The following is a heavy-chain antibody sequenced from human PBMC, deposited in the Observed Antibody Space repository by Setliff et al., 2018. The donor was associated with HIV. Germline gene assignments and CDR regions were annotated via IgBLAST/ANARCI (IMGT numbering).Heavy chain of an antibody. CDR1: GGSISNSRYY. V-gene: IGHV4-39*01. J-gene: IGHJ3*02. CDR2: IYYSGST. D-gene: IGHD2-2*01. CDR3: ARFSLLYPPPLSSGAFDI. Sequence: PSETLSLTCTVSGGSISNSRYYWSWIRQPPGKGLEWIGSIYYSGSTYYNPSLKSRVTISVDTSKNQFSLKLSSVTAADAAVYYCARFSLLYPPPLSSGAFDIWGQGTMVTVSS.